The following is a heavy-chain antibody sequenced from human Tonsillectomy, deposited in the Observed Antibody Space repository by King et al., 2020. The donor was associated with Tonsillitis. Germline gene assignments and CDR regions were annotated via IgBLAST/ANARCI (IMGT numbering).Heavy chain of an antibody. J-gene: IGHJ4*01. CDR3: ARGKYDVWSAYPAYFDY. CDR1: GGSFNDYY. D-gene: IGHD3-3*01. V-gene: IGHV4-34*01. CDR2: VSHSGST. Sequence: VQLQQWGAGLLKPSETLSLTCAVYGGSFNDYYWSWIRQPPGKGLEWIGEVSHSGSTNYNPSLKSRVTISIDTSKNQFSLKLSSVTAADTAVYYCARGKYDVWSAYPAYFDYWGRGTLVTVPS.